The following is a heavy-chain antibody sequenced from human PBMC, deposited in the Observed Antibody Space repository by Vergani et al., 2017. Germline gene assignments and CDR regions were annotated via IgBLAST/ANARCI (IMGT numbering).Heavy chain of an antibody. J-gene: IGHJ5*02. Sequence: QVQLQESGPGLVKPSQTLSLTCSVSFDSTRNLYCNWIRQPPGKGLEWIGSIHYSENTNYNPSLKTRVTISVDTSKNQFSLTLTSVTAADTAVYYCASDTHSGQRADRWGQGILVTVTS. CDR1: FDSTRNLY. D-gene: IGHD6-19*01. V-gene: IGHV4-59*11. CDR2: IHYSENT. CDR3: ASDTHSGQRADR.